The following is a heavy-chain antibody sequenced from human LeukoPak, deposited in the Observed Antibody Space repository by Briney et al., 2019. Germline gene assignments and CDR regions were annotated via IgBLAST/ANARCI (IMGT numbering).Heavy chain of an antibody. J-gene: IGHJ4*02. D-gene: IGHD4-17*01. CDR2: INPSGGST. V-gene: IGHV1-46*01. CDR1: GYTFTSYY. Sequence: ASVKVSCKASGYTFTSYYMHWVRQAPGQGLEWMGIINPSGGSTSYAQKFQGRVTMTRDTSTSTVYMELSSLRSEDTAVYYCARDSVYGDYLYYFDYWGQGTLVTVSS. CDR3: ARDSVYGDYLYYFDY.